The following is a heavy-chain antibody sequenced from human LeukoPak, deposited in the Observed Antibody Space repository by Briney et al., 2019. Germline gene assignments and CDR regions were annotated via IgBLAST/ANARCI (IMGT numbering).Heavy chain of an antibody. J-gene: IGHJ4*02. D-gene: IGHD3-3*01. CDR1: GGSFSGYY. CDR3: ARGSIFGVAPIDY. CDR2: INHSGST. V-gene: IGHV4-34*01. Sequence: SETLSLTCAVYGGSFSGYYWSWIRQPPGKGLEWIGEINHSGSTNYNPSLKSRVTISVDTSKNQFSLKLSSVTAADTAVYYCARGSIFGVAPIDYWGQGTLVTVSS.